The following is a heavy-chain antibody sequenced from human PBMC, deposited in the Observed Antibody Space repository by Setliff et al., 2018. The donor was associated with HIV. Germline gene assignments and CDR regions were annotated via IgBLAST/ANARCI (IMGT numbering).Heavy chain of an antibody. V-gene: IGHV5-51*01. CDR3: AGQGRGGDYYDSSGYYVSI. J-gene: IGHJ3*02. Sequence: GESLKISCKGSGYSFTSYWIGWVRQMPGKGLEWMGIIYPGDSDTRYSPSFQGQVTISADKSISTAYLQWSSLKASDTAMYYCAGQGRGGDYYDSSGYYVSIWGQGTMVTVSS. CDR2: IYPGDSDT. CDR1: GYSFTSYW. D-gene: IGHD3-22*01.